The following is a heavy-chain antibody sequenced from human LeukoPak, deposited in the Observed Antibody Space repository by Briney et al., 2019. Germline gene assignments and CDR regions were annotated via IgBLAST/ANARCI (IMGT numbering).Heavy chain of an antibody. V-gene: IGHV3-64*01. J-gene: IGHJ4*02. D-gene: IGHD6-19*01. CDR3: ARLGSGWYAVDY. CDR2: ISSNGGST. Sequence: GGSLRLSCAASGFTFSSYAMHWVRQAPGKGLEYVSAISSNGGSTYYANSVKGRFTISRDNSKNTLYLQMGSLRAEDMAVYYCARLGSGWYAVDYWGQGTLVTVSS. CDR1: GFTFSSYA.